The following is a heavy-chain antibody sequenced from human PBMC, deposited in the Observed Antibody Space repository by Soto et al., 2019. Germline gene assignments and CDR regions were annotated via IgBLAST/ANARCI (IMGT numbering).Heavy chain of an antibody. Sequence: GGSLRLSCAASGFTFDDYAMHWVRQAPGKGLEWVSGISWNSGSIGYADSVKGRFTISRDNAKNSLYLQMNSLRAEDTALYYCAKEGINMVRGVDGYNCFDTWGQGTLVTV. D-gene: IGHD3-10*01. CDR3: AKEGINMVRGVDGYNCFDT. J-gene: IGHJ5*02. CDR2: ISWNSGSI. V-gene: IGHV3-9*01. CDR1: GFTFDDYA.